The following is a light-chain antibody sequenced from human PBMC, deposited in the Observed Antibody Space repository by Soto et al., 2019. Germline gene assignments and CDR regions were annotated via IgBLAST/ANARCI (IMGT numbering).Light chain of an antibody. J-gene: IGKJ2*01. V-gene: IGKV1-27*01. Sequence: DDQMTQSPSSLSASVGNRVTITCLASRDIGRALAWYQQKPGKVPKLLIYAASTLHAGVQSRFSGSGSGTFFTLTINSLQPEDVATYYCQKYNSAPNTFGRGTRLEMK. CDR2: AAS. CDR3: QKYNSAPNT. CDR1: RDIGRA.